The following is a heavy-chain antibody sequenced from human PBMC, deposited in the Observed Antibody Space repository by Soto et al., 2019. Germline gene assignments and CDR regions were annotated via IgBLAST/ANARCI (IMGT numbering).Heavy chain of an antibody. D-gene: IGHD3-22*01. J-gene: IGHJ4*02. CDR3: ARADYNSDYLLLYVDY. CDR1: GGTFSNYA. Sequence: SVKVSCKAPGGTFSNYALTWVRQAPGQGLEWMGWIILGSANYAQKFQDRLTITADGSTSISYMELTSLTSEDTARYYCARADYNSDYLLLYVDYWGQGTPVTVSS. CDR2: IILGSA. V-gene: IGHV1-69*13.